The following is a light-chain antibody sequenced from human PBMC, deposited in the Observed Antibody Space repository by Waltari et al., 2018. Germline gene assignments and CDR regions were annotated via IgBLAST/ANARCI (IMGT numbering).Light chain of an antibody. V-gene: IGKV1-12*01. CDR2: AAS. Sequence: GWMQGIRGCLAGNQKKPGKSPRLLIYAASGWQSGVPSRFSGSGCGTDFTLTISSLQLEVLATYYCQQAKSFPLTFGGGTRWRSN. J-gene: IGKJ4*01. CDR3: QQAKSFPLT. CDR1: QGIRGC.